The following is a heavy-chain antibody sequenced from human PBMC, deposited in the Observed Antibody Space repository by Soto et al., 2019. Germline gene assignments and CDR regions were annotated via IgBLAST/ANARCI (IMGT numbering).Heavy chain of an antibody. V-gene: IGHV3-30-3*01. Sequence: QVQLVESGGGVVQPGRSLRLSCAASGFTFSSYAMHWVRQAPGKGLEWVAVISYDGSNKYYADSVKGRFTISRDNSKNPLYLQMNSLRAEDTAVYYCARDTMLLGYWGQGTLVTVSS. J-gene: IGHJ4*02. CDR1: GFTFSSYA. CDR2: ISYDGSNK. D-gene: IGHD3-10*01. CDR3: ARDTMLLGY.